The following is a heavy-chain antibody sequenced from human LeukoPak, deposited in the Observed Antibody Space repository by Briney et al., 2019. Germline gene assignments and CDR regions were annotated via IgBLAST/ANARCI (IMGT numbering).Heavy chain of an antibody. CDR2: IYYSGKT. Sequence: SETLSLTCTVSGDSITSGSYYWGWIRQPPGRELEWIGSIYYSGKTYYNPSLKSRVTISVDTSKNQFSLKLSSVTAADTAVYYCARVPGGLLAAFDIWGQGTMVTVSS. CDR1: GDSITSGSYY. CDR3: ARVPGGLLAAFDI. J-gene: IGHJ3*02. D-gene: IGHD1-26*01. V-gene: IGHV4-39*07.